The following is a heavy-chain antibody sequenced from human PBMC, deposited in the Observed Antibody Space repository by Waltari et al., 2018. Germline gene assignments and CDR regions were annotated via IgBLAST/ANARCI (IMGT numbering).Heavy chain of an antibody. V-gene: IGHV1-18*01. CDR2: ISTYTHST. CDR3: ARDRDYSSGAPPAF. CDR1: GYTFDTYG. Sequence: QVQLVQSENEVRKPGASVRISCKASGYTFDTYGLSWMRQAPGQALEWVGWISTYTHSTDYAEKFQGRVTMTTDKSTATVYLDLRSLGSDDSAVYFCARDRDYSSGAPPAFWGQGTQVTVSS. J-gene: IGHJ4*02. D-gene: IGHD2-15*01.